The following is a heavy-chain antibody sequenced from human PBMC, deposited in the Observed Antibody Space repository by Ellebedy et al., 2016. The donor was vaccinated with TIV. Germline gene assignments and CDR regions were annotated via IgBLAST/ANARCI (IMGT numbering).Heavy chain of an antibody. V-gene: IGHV3-48*02. Sequence: GESLKISCAASGFTFSSYSMNWVRQAPGKGLEWVSDISSSSSTIYYADSVKGRFTISRDNAKNSLYLQMNSLKDEDTAVYYCARLARVLEMATIYPYYFDYWGQGTLVTVSS. D-gene: IGHD5-24*01. CDR2: ISSSSSTI. J-gene: IGHJ4*02. CDR3: ARLARVLEMATIYPYYFDY. CDR1: GFTFSSYS.